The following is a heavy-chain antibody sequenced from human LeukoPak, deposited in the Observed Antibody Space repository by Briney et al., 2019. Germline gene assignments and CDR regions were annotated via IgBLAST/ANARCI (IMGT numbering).Heavy chain of an antibody. V-gene: IGHV4-59*01. CDR3: ARDGNYGRYYYYGMDV. J-gene: IGHJ6*02. CDR2: IYYSGST. CDR1: GGSISSYY. D-gene: IGHD3-16*01. Sequence: TPSETLSLTCTVSGGSISSYYWSWIRQPPGKGLEWIGYIYYSGSTNYNPSLKSRVTISVDTSKNQFSLKLSSVTAADTAVHYCARDGNYGRYYYYGMDVWGQGTTVTVSS.